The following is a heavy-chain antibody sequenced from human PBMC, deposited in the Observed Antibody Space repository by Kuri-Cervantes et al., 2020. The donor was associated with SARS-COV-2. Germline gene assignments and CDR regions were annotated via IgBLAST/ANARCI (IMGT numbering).Heavy chain of an antibody. J-gene: IGHJ2*01. CDR1: GFTFSSYE. Sequence: GGSLRLSCAASGFTFSSYEMNWVRQTPGKGLEWVSYISSTGDTIYYADSVKGRFTISRDNAKNSLYLQTNSLRAEDTAVYYCARESRDAYNLGSFDLWGRGTLVTVSS. D-gene: IGHD5-24*01. V-gene: IGHV3-48*03. CDR3: ARESRDAYNLGSFDL. CDR2: ISSTGDTI.